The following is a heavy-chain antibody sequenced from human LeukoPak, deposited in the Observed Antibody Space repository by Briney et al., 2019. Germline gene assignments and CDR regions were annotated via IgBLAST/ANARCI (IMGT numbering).Heavy chain of an antibody. CDR1: GGSFSGYY. CDR2: TNHSGST. Sequence: PSETLSLTCAVYGGSFSGYYWSWIRQPPGKGLEWIGETNHSGSTNYNPSLKGRVTISVDTSKNQFSLKLSSVTAADTAVYYCARRPLGYCSSTSCYWKIYYYGMDVWGKGTTVTVSS. J-gene: IGHJ6*04. CDR3: ARRPLGYCSSTSCYWKIYYYGMDV. V-gene: IGHV4-34*01. D-gene: IGHD2-2*01.